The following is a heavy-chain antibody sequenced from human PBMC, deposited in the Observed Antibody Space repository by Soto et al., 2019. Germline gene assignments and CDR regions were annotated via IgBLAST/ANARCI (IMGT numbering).Heavy chain of an antibody. D-gene: IGHD6-19*01. J-gene: IGHJ4*02. CDR3: AKVEWLPRSRSDY. V-gene: IGHV3-23*01. CDR1: GFTFSSYA. Sequence: EVQLLESGGGLVQPGGSLRLSCAASGFTFSSYAMSWVRQAPGKGLEWVSAISGSGGSTYHADSVKGRFTISRDNSKNTLYLQMNSLRAEDTAVYYCAKVEWLPRSRSDYWGQGTLVTVSS. CDR2: ISGSGGST.